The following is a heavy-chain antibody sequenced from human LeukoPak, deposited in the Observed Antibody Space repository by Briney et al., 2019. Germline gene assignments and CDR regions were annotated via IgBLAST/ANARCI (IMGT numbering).Heavy chain of an antibody. V-gene: IGHV3-30*18. D-gene: IGHD3-22*01. CDR2: ISYDGSNK. J-gene: IGHJ4*02. CDR1: GFTFSSYG. Sequence: RSGGSLRLSCAASGFTFSSYGMHWVRQAPGKGLEWVAVISYDGSNKYYADSVKGRFTISRDNSKNTLYLQMSSLRAEDTAVYYCAKLYSYDTSRYFDYWGQGTLVTVSS. CDR3: AKLYSYDTSRYFDY.